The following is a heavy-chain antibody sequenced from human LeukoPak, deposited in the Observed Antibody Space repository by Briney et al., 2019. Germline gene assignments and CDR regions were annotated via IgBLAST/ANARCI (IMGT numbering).Heavy chain of an antibody. CDR1: GDSISTYY. CDR3: ARAFYYDSSGYYSGYYYMDV. J-gene: IGHJ6*03. D-gene: IGHD3-22*01. V-gene: IGHV4-59*01. CDR2: IYYSGST. Sequence: PSETLSLTCTVSGDSISTYYWSWIRQPPGKGLEWIGYIYYSGSTNYNPSLKSRVTISVDTSKNQFSLKLSSVTAADTAVYYCARAFYYDSSGYYSGYYYMDVWGKGTTVTISS.